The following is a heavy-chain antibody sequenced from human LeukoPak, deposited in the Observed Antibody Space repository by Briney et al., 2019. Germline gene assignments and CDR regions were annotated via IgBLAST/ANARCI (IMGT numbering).Heavy chain of an antibody. D-gene: IGHD2-21*02. J-gene: IGHJ4*02. Sequence: PGRSLRLPCAASGFTFSTYAMHWVRQAPGQGLEWVTLISNDGINKYYADSVKGRFTVSRDNSKNTLYLQMDSLLPEDTAVYYCARDDFSVTELFDYWGQGTRVTVSS. CDR1: GFTFSTYA. CDR3: ARDDFSVTELFDY. V-gene: IGHV3-30-3*01. CDR2: ISNDGINK.